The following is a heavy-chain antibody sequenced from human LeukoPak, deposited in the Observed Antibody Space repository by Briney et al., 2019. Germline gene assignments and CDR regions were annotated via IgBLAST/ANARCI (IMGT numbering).Heavy chain of an antibody. Sequence: ASVKVSCKASGYTFTGYYMHWVRQAPGQGLEWMGWINPNSGGTNYAQKFQGRVTMTRDTSISTAYMELSRLRSDDTAVYYCARAGCSSTSCYLAEYFQHWGQGTLVTVSS. CDR1: GYTFTGYY. D-gene: IGHD2-2*01. CDR2: INPNSGGT. CDR3: ARAGCSSTSCYLAEYFQH. V-gene: IGHV1-2*02. J-gene: IGHJ1*01.